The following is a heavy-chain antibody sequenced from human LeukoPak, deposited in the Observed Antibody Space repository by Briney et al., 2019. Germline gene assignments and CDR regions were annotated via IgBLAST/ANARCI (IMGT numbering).Heavy chain of an antibody. CDR2: ISGSGGST. Sequence: GGSLRLSCVVSGFSFSSYAMSWVRQAPGKGLEWVSAISGSGGSTYYADSVKGRFTISRDNSKNTLYLQMNSLRVEDTAVYYCADSSGYYERLDQWGPGTLVTVSS. D-gene: IGHD3-22*01. V-gene: IGHV3-23*01. CDR1: GFSFSSYA. CDR3: ADSSGYYERLDQ. J-gene: IGHJ4*02.